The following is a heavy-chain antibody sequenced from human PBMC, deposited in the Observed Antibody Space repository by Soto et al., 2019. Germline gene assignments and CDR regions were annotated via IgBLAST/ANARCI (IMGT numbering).Heavy chain of an antibody. CDR3: ARNRFHWDIRSEFDY. V-gene: IGHV1-2*04. CDR2: INPNSGGT. CDR1: GYTFTGYY. D-gene: IGHD3-9*01. J-gene: IGHJ4*02. Sequence: QVQLVQSGAEVKKPGASVKVSCKASGYTFTGYYMHWVRQAPGQGLEWMGWINPNSGGTNYAQKFQGWVTMTRDTSISTAYMELSRLRSDDTAVYYCARNRFHWDIRSEFDYWGQGTLVTVSS.